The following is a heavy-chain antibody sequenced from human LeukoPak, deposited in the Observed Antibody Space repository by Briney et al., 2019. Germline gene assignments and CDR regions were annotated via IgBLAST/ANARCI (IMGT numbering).Heavy chain of an antibody. J-gene: IGHJ3*02. CDR1: GFTFTAYT. Sequence: TGGSLRLSCTASGFTFTAYTINWVRQAPGKGLEWVSYISGSTTDIYYADSVKGRFTISRDNAKRSVYLQMNSLGVEDTAVYYCARGIHPVAFDIWGQGTMVTVSS. CDR2: ISGSTTDI. CDR3: ARGIHPVAFDI. V-gene: IGHV3-21*01.